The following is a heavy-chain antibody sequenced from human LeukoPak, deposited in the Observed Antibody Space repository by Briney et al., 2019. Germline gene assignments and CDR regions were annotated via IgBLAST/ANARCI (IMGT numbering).Heavy chain of an antibody. CDR3: VKMSPYGGVGY. J-gene: IGHJ4*02. CDR2: ISVNGSGT. CDR1: GFTFSSDA. Sequence: PGGSLRLSCAASGFTFSSDAMSWLRHAPGEGREWVSSISVNGSGTYYADSVNGRFTIARDHSNNTLYVQMHSLRADDTAVYFCVKMSPYGGVGYWGQGPLVTASP. D-gene: IGHD4-23*01. V-gene: IGHV3-23*01.